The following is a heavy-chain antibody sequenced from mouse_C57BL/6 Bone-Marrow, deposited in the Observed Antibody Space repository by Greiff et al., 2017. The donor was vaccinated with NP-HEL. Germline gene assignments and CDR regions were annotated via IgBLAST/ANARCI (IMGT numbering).Heavy chain of an antibody. CDR2: IYPGSGNT. V-gene: IGHV1-84*01. Sequence: LQESGPELVKPGASVKISCKASGYTFTDYYINWVKQRPGQGLERIGWIYPGSGNTKYNEKFKGKATLTVDTSSSTAYMQLSSLTSEDSAVYFCGELYGDYWGQGTTLTVSS. J-gene: IGHJ2*01. CDR3: GELYGDY. D-gene: IGHD2-12*01. CDR1: GYTFTDYY.